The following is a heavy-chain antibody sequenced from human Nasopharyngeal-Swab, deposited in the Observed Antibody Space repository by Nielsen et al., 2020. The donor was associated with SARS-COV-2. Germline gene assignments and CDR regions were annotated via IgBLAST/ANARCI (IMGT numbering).Heavy chain of an antibody. V-gene: IGHV4-34*01. CDR3: ARGRLTSRTLGWFDP. Sequence: SETLSLTCAVYGGSFSGYYWSWIRQPPGKGLEWIGEINHSRNTNYNPSLKSRVTISVDTSKNQFSLKLSSVTAADTAVYYCARGRLTSRTLGWFDPWGQGTLVTVSS. CDR1: GGSFSGYY. J-gene: IGHJ5*02. CDR2: INHSRNT. D-gene: IGHD2-2*01.